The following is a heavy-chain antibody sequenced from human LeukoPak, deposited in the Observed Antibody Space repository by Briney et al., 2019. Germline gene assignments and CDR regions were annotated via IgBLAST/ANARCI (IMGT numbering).Heavy chain of an antibody. CDR3: VSSLSGVWAPVDGY. D-gene: IGHD5/OR15-5a*01. CDR1: GFTFSRNE. CDR2: INRGYTI. V-gene: IGHV3-48*03. Sequence: GGSLRLSCVASGFTFSRNEMNWVRQAPGKGLECVSHINRGYTIHYADSVKGRFTISRDNAKTSLYLQMNSLRADDTAVYYCVSSLSGVWAPVDGYWGQGTLVTVSS. J-gene: IGHJ4*02.